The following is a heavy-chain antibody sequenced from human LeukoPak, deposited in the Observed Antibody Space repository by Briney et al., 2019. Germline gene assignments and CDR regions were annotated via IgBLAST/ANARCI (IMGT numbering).Heavy chain of an antibody. CDR2: ISYDGSNK. V-gene: IGHV3-30-3*01. CDR1: GFTFSSYA. D-gene: IGHD4-17*01. CDR3: ARDLNPWTTVTPGVDY. Sequence: GGSLRLSCAASGFTFSSYAMHWVRQAPGKGLEWVAIISYDGSNKYFADSVKGRFTISRDNSKNALYVQMNSLRAEDTAVYYCARDLNPWTTVTPGVDYWGQGTLVTVSS. J-gene: IGHJ4*02.